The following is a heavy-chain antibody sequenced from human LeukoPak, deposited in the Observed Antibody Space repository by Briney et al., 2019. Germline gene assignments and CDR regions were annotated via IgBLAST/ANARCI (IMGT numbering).Heavy chain of an antibody. J-gene: IGHJ6*03. CDR3: ASGRVPAATIRDYYYMDV. D-gene: IGHD2-2*01. CDR2: IIPIFGTA. CDR1: GGTFSSYA. Sequence: SVKVSCKASGGTFSSYAISWVRQAPGQGLEWMGGIIPIFGTANYAQKFQSRVTITTDESTSTAYMELSSLRSEDTAVYYCASGRVPAATIRDYYYMDVWGKGTTVTVSS. V-gene: IGHV1-69*05.